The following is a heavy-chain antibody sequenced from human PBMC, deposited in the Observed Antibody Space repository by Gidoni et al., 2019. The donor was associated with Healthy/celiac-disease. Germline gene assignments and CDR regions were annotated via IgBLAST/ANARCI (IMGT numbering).Heavy chain of an antibody. CDR1: GFTFSSYS. V-gene: IGHV3-21*01. D-gene: IGHD3-3*01. CDR3: ARDVHYDFWSGYYIY. CDR2: ISSSSSYI. J-gene: IGHJ4*02. Sequence: EAQLVESGGGLVKPGGSLRLSCAASGFTFSSYSMNWVRQAPGKGLEWVSSISSSSSYIYYADSVKGRFTISRDNAKNSLYLQMNSLRAEDTAVYYCARDVHYDFWSGYYIYWGQGTLVTVSS.